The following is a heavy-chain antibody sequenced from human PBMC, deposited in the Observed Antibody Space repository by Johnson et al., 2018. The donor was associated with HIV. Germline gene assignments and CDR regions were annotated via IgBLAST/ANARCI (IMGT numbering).Heavy chain of an antibody. J-gene: IGHJ3*02. CDR1: GFTFSDSY. Sequence: QGQLVESGGGLVKPGGSLRLSCAASGFTFSDSYMSWIRQAPGKGLEWVSYISGRGITIYYSDSVKGRFTISRDNAKNSLYLQMNSLRAEDTAMYYCARGGWRGIATPDAFDIWGQGTMVTVSS. CDR3: ARGGWRGIATPDAFDI. D-gene: IGHD6-13*01. V-gene: IGHV3-11*04. CDR2: ISGRGITI.